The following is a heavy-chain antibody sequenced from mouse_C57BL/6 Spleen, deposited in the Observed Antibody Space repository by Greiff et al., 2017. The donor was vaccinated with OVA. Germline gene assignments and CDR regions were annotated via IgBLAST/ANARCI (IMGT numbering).Heavy chain of an antibody. Sequence: VKLLESGPELVKPGASVKISCKASGYAFSSSWLNWVKQRPGKGLEWIGRIYPGDGDTNYNGKFKGKATLTADKSSSTAYMQLSSLTSEDSAVYFCARSASSRYYFDYWGQGTTLTVSS. CDR3: ARSASSRYYFDY. CDR1: GYAFSSSW. CDR2: IYPGDGDT. V-gene: IGHV1-82*01. D-gene: IGHD6-2*01. J-gene: IGHJ2*01.